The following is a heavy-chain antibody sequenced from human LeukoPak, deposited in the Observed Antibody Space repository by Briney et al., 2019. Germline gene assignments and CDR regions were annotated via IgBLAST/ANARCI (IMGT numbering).Heavy chain of an antibody. CDR3: ARDGGSYNY. D-gene: IGHD1-26*01. CDR1: GFTSSTYL. J-gene: IGHJ4*02. CDR2: IKEDGSQK. V-gene: IGHV3-7*01. Sequence: GGSLRLSCAASGFTSSTYLISWVRQAPGKGLEWVANIKEDGSQKYYVDSVKGRFTISRDNAKNSLYLQMNSLRAEDTAVYYCARDGGSYNYWGQGTLVTVSS.